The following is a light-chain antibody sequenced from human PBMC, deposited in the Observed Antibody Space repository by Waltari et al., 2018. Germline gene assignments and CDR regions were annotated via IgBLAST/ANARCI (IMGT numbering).Light chain of an antibody. CDR1: QSVSSSY. Sequence: IVLTQSPGPLSLSPGERATLSCRASQSVSSSYLAWYQQKPDQAPRLLFYGASSRATGIPDRFSGSGSGTDFTLTISRLEPEDFAVYYCQQYGTSWITFGQGTRLEIE. CDR3: QQYGTSWIT. V-gene: IGKV3-20*01. J-gene: IGKJ5*01. CDR2: GAS.